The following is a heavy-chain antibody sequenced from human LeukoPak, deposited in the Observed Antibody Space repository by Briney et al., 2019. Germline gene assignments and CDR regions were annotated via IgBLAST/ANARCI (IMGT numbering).Heavy chain of an antibody. CDR3: ARADSSGFQYFQY. J-gene: IGHJ1*01. D-gene: IGHD3-22*01. CDR2: LYDTGSS. V-gene: IGHV4-59*11. Sequence: PSETLSLTCTVSGGSISSHYWSWIRQPPGKGLEWIAYLYDTGSSNYHPSLKSRVSISVDMSKNQFSLKLSSVTAADTAVYYCARADSSGFQYFQYWGQGTLVTVSS. CDR1: GGSISSHY.